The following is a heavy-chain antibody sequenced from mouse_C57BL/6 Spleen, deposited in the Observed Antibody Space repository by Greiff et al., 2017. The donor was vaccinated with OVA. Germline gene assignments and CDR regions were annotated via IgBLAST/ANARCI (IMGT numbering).Heavy chain of an antibody. D-gene: IGHD4-1*01. Sequence: QVQLQQSGAELVKPGASVKLSCKASGYTFTSYWMHWVKQRPGQGLEWIGNINPSSGYTKYNQKLKDKDTLTAEKSSSTAYMQHSSLTYEGSAVYYFARGTWDFWCAYWGQGTLVTVSA. J-gene: IGHJ3*01. V-gene: IGHV1-7*01. CDR3: ARGTWDFWCAY. CDR2: INPSSGYT. CDR1: GYTFTSYW.